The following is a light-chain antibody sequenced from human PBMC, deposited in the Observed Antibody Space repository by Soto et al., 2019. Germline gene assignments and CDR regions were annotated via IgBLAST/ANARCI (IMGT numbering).Light chain of an antibody. CDR3: QQRSHS. J-gene: IGKJ4*01. CDR2: DAS. CDR1: QSVSNNY. V-gene: IGKV3-11*01. Sequence: EIVLTQSPGTLSLSPGERATLSCRASQSVSNNYLAWHQQKPGQAPRLLIYDASNRATGIPARFSGSGSGTDFTLTISSLEPEDFAVYYCQQRSHSFGGGTMVDIK.